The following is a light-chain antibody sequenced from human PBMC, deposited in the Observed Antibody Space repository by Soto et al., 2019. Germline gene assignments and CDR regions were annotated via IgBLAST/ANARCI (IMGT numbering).Light chain of an antibody. CDR1: QGISSY. J-gene: IGKJ2*01. V-gene: IGKV1-8*01. CDR3: QQYYSYPQT. Sequence: AIRMTQSPSSFSASTGDRVTITCRASQGISSYLAWYQQKPWKAPKLLIYAASTLQSAVPSRFNGSGSGTDFTLTFSCLQSEDFATYYCQQYYSYPQTFGQGTKLEIK. CDR2: AAS.